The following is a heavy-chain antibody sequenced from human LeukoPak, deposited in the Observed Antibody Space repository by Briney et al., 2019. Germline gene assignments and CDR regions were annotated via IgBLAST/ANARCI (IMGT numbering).Heavy chain of an antibody. CDR2: IYPGDSDT. J-gene: IGHJ4*02. V-gene: IGHV5-51*01. D-gene: IGHD3-9*01. CDR3: VKLTVLTGYHNGFLDS. CDR1: GSSFSDDW. Sequence: GESLQISCQASGSSFSDDWIGWGRQMPARGLEWMGFIYPGDSDTEYSPSLQGHVTITADKSTSTAYLQWSSLEASDTAMYYCVKLTVLTGYHNGFLDSWGQGTVVTVSS.